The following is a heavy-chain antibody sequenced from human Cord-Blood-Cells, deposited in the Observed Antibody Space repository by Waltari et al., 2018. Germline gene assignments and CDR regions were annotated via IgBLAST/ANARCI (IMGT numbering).Heavy chain of an antibody. J-gene: IGHJ4*02. CDR1: GGSISSYY. Sequence: QVQLQESGPGLVKPSETLSLTCTVSGGSISSYYWSWIRQPPGKGLEWIGYIYYSGSTNYNPARKSRVTRSVDTSKNQFSRKLSSVTAADTAVYYCARAEPTAILDYWGQGTLVTVSS. CDR2: IYYSGST. CDR3: ARAEPTAILDY. V-gene: IGHV4-59*01. D-gene: IGHD2-21*02.